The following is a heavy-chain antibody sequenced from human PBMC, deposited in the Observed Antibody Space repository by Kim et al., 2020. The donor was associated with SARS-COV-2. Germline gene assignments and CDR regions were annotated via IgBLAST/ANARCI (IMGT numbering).Heavy chain of an antibody. D-gene: IGHD3-22*01. CDR2: IYYSGST. V-gene: IGHV4-39*01. CDR1: GGSISSSSYY. CDR3: ARLSFSGGHSSGYMREDY. Sequence: SETLSLTCSVSGGSISSSSYYWGWIRQPPGKGLEWIGSIYYSGSTYYNPSLKSRVTISVDTSKNQFSLKLSSVTAADTAVYYCARLSFSGGHSSGYMREDYWGQGTLVTVSS. J-gene: IGHJ4*02.